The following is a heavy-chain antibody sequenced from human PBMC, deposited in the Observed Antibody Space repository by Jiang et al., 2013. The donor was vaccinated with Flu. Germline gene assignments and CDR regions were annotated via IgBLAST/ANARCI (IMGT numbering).Heavy chain of an antibody. J-gene: IGHJ5*02. CDR1: W. Sequence: WWSWVRPAPTGRGWSGLGKSIIWEHQLQPSLKSRVTISVDKSKNQFSLKLSSVTAADTAVYCCARSYCSGGSCYSGGWFDPWGQGTLVTVSS. CDR3: ARSYCSGGSCYSGGWFDP. D-gene: IGHD2-15*01. CDR2: SIIWEH. V-gene: IGHV4-4*01.